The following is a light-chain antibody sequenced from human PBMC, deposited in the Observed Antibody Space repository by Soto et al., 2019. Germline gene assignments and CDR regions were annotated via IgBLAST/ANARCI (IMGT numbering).Light chain of an antibody. CDR2: AAS. CDR3: LQDYDYPRT. Sequence: AIQMTQSPSSLSASVGDRVTLTCRASQGIGNDLGWYQQKPGKAPKLLIYAASSLQSGVPSRFSGSGSGTDFTRTISSLQPEDFATYYCLQDYDYPRTFGQGTKVEFK. V-gene: IGKV1-6*01. CDR1: QGIGND. J-gene: IGKJ1*01.